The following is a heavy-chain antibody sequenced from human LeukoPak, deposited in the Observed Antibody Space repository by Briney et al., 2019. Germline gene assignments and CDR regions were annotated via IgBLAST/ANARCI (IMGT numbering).Heavy chain of an antibody. CDR1: GYTFTSYD. D-gene: IGHD6-13*01. V-gene: IGHV1-8*03. CDR2: MNPNSGNT. Sequence: ASVKVSCKASGYTFTSYDINWVRQATGQGLEWMGWMNPNSGNTGYAQKFQGRVTITRNTSISTAYMELSSLRSEDTAVYYCARRGSSWYDNWFDPWGQGTLVTVSS. CDR3: ARRGSSWYDNWFDP. J-gene: IGHJ5*02.